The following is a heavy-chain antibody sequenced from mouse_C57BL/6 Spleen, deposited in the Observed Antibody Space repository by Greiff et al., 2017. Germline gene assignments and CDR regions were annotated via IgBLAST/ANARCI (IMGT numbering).Heavy chain of an antibody. CDR3: AREEGHGKEAMDY. V-gene: IGHV1-49*01. CDR1: YFAFMASA. D-gene: IGHD2-1*01. Sequence: QVQLQQSGAELVRPGSSVKLSCKDSYFAFMASAMPWVQQRPGHGLEWIGSFTMYSDSTVYRENFKGKATLTANTSSGTAYRELSGLTSEDSAVDYGAREEGHGKEAMDYWGQGTSVTVSS. J-gene: IGHJ4*01. CDR2: FTMYSDST.